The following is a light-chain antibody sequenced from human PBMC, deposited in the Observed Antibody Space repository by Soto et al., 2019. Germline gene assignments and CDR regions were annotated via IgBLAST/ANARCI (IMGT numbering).Light chain of an antibody. Sequence: EIVLTQSPATLSLSPGERANISCRASQSVTTYLAWYQQKPGQAPRLLIYDASDRASGIPARFSGSGSGTDFTLTISSLEPEDFAVFYCQQRSVWPWTFGQGTKVDIK. CDR1: QSVTTY. V-gene: IGKV3-11*01. J-gene: IGKJ1*01. CDR2: DAS. CDR3: QQRSVWPWT.